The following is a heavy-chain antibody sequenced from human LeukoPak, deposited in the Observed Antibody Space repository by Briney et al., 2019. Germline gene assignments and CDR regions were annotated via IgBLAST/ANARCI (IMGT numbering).Heavy chain of an antibody. Sequence: ASVKVSCKASGYTFTGYYMHWVRQAPGQGLEWMGWINPNSGGTNYAQKFQGRVTMTRDASIGTAYMELSRLRSDDTAVYYCARDSPMVRGGDYWGQGTLVTVSS. CDR2: INPNSGGT. J-gene: IGHJ4*02. V-gene: IGHV1-2*02. CDR3: ARDSPMVRGGDY. D-gene: IGHD3-10*01. CDR1: GYTFTGYY.